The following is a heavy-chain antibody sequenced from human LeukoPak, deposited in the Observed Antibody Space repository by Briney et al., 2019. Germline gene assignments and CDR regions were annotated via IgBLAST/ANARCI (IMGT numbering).Heavy chain of an antibody. CDR2: IYYSGST. CDR3: ASTTLIHPYWYLDL. V-gene: IGHV4-59*01. Sequence: PSETLSLTCTVSGGSMSIYYWSSLRQPPGKGLEWIGYIYYSGSTDYNPSLKSRVTISLDTSKHQFSLKVSSVTAADTAVYYCASTTLIHPYWYLDLWGRGTLVTVSS. CDR1: GGSMSIYY. D-gene: IGHD2/OR15-2a*01. J-gene: IGHJ2*01.